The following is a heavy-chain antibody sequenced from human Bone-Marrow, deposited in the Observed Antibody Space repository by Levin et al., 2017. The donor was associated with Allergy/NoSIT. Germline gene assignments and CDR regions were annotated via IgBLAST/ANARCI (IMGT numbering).Heavy chain of an antibody. J-gene: IGHJ3*02. CDR3: AKDTGSSGWRDAFDI. D-gene: IGHD6-19*01. Sequence: LTGGSLRLSCAASGFTFDDYAMHWVRQAPGKGLEWVSGISWNSGSIGYADSVKGRFTISRDNAKNSLYLQMNSLRAEDTALYYCAKDTGSSGWRDAFDIWGQGAMVTVSS. V-gene: IGHV3-9*01. CDR1: GFTFDDYA. CDR2: ISWNSGSI.